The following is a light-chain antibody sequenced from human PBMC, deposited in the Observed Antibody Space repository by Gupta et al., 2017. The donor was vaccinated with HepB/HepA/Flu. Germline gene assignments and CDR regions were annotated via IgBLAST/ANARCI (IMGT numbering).Light chain of an antibody. CDR1: QGISSW. CDR3: QHANSFPWT. J-gene: IGKJ1*01. Sequence: DIQRNKSPSAVSASVGDRVTITCRASQGISSWLAWYQQKPGKAPKLLIYAASSLQSGVPSRFSGSGSVTAFTLTISSLQPEDFATYYCQHANSFPWTFGQGTKLEIK. V-gene: IGKV1-12*01. CDR2: AAS.